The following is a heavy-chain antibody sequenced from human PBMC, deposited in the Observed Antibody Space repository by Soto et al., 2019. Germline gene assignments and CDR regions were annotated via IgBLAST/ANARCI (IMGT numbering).Heavy chain of an antibody. CDR1: GFTFSSYG. D-gene: IGHD3-3*01. V-gene: IGHV3-30*18. Sequence: GGSLRLSCAASGFTFSSYGMHWVRQAPGKGLEWVAVISYDGSNKYYVDSVKGRFTISRDNSKNTLYLQMNSLRAEDTAVYYCAKILAYYVQPADAFDIWGQGTMVTVSS. CDR2: ISYDGSNK. CDR3: AKILAYYVQPADAFDI. J-gene: IGHJ3*02.